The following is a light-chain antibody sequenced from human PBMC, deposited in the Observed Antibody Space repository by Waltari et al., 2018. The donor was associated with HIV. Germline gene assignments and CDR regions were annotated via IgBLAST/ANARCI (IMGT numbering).Light chain of an antibody. CDR3: QAWGSTTSGV. J-gene: IGLJ3*02. V-gene: IGLV3-1*01. CDR2: QDN. CDR1: ELGDKY. Sequence: SYEVTQPPSVAVSPGQTATITCSGYELGDKYTCWYQQKPGQSPLLVIYQDNKRPSGIPERCSGSSSGHTATLTISGTLPMDEADYYCQAWGSTTSGVFGRGTRLTVL.